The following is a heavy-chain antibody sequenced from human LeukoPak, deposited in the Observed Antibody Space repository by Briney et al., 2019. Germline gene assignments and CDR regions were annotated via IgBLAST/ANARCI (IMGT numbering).Heavy chain of an antibody. CDR1: GGSIRSDY. D-gene: IGHD1-26*01. V-gene: IGHV4-59*01. J-gene: IGHJ3*02. CDR3: ARGTRVGATDAFDI. Sequence: SETLSLTCTVSGGSIRSDYWTWTRQPPGKGLEWIGYVSYSGSPNYNPSLKSRVTISVDTSKNRFSLKLSSVTAADTAVYYCARGTRVGATDAFDIWGQGTMVTVSS. CDR2: VSYSGSP.